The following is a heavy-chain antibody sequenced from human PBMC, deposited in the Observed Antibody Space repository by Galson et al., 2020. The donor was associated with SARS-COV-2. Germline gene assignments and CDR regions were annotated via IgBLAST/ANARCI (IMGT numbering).Heavy chain of an antibody. CDR3: ARDPEYSSSRTMVGFDY. CDR2: TYYRSKWYN. J-gene: IGHJ4*02. V-gene: IGHV6-1*01. Sequence: SQTLSLTCAISGDSVSSNSAAWNWIRQSPSRGLEWLGRTYYRSKWYNDYAVSVKSRITINPDTSKNQFSLQLNSVTPEDTAVYYCARDPEYSSSRTMVGFDYWGQGTLVTVSS. CDR1: GDSVSSNSAA. D-gene: IGHD6-13*01.